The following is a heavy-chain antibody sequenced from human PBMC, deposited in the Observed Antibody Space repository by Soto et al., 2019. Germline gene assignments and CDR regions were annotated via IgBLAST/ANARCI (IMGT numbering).Heavy chain of an antibody. CDR2: IYDTGISGYTPST. J-gene: IGHJ6*02. CDR1: GGSITSSY. Sequence: SETLSLTCTVSGGSITSSYWSWIRRPPGKGLEWIAYIYDTGISGYTPSTSYNPSLKSRVTMSVGTSKSQFPLKLTSVTAADTAVYYCARGEDAFFYYGLDVWGQGITVTVSS. V-gene: IGHV4-59*01. CDR3: ARGEDAFFYYGLDV.